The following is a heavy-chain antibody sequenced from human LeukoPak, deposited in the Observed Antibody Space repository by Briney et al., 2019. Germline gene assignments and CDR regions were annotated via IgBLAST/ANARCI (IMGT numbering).Heavy chain of an antibody. CDR3: AREVGRD. V-gene: IGHV3-74*01. Sequence: GGSLRLSCAASGFTFSSHWMHWVRQVPGKGLVWVSNINGDGSSIGYVDSVKGRFTISRDNAKNTLYLQMNSLRAEDTAVYYCAREVGRDWGQGTLVTVSS. CDR2: INGDGSSI. J-gene: IGHJ4*02. CDR1: GFTFSSHW. D-gene: IGHD1-26*01.